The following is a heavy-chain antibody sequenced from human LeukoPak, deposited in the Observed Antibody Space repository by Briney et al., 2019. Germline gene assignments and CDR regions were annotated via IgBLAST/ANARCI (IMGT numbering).Heavy chain of an antibody. Sequence: GGSLRLSCAASGFTLSSYAMHWVRQAPGKGLEWVAVISYDGSNKYYADSVKGRFTICRDNSKNTLYLQMNSLRAEDTAVYYCARYDARYGMDVWGQGTTVTVSS. D-gene: IGHD1-1*01. CDR2: ISYDGSNK. CDR3: ARYDARYGMDV. V-gene: IGHV3-30-3*01. CDR1: GFTLSSYA. J-gene: IGHJ6*02.